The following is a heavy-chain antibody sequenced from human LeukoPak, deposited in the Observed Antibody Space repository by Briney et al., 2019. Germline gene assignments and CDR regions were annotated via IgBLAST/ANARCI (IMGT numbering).Heavy chain of an antibody. CDR3: ARLAGATRYFDY. D-gene: IGHD1-26*01. Sequence: PGGSLRLSCVGSGLTFSSYSMNWVRQAPGKGLEWVANIKQDGSEKYYVDSVKGRFTISRDNAKNSLYLQMNSLRAEDTAVYYCARLAGATRYFDYWGQGTLVTVSS. V-gene: IGHV3-7*01. J-gene: IGHJ4*02. CDR2: IKQDGSEK. CDR1: GLTFSSYS.